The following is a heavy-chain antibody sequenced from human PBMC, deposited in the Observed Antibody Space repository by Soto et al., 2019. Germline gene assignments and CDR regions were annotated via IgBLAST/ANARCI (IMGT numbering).Heavy chain of an antibody. CDR2: ISPRNGPT. CDR3: AGGIMIFGVANLGSYFDY. D-gene: IGHD3-3*01. J-gene: IGHJ4*02. CDR1: GYTFSNFG. Sequence: QVQLVQSGTEVKKPGASVKVSCKASGYTFSNFGLSWVRQAPGQGLAWMGWISPRNGPTIYAQNFNARVTMTTDTSTAPANMGWRGLISDKTAVYSVAGGIMIFGVANLGSYFDYWGQGTRVTVSA. V-gene: IGHV1-18*01.